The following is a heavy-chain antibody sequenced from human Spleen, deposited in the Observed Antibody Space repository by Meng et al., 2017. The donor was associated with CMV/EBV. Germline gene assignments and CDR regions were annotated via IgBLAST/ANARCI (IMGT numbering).Heavy chain of an antibody. V-gene: IGHV1-2*02. J-gene: IGHJ6*02. D-gene: IGHD2-2*01. CDR2: INPETGDS. CDR3: ARERYLVPAASPDYYYYGMDV. CDR1: GYTFTSYD. Sequence: ASVKVSCKASGYTFTSYDINWVRQATGQGLEWMGWINPETGDSNYAQKFQGRVTMTRDTFITTAYMEVSRLRSDDTAVYYCARERYLVPAASPDYYYYGMDVWGQGTTVTVSS.